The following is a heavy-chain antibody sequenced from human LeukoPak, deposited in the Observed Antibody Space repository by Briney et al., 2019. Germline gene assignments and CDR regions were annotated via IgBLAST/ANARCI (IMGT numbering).Heavy chain of an antibody. V-gene: IGHV4-59*01. Sequence: SETLSPTCTVPGGSISSYYWSWIRQPPGKGLEWIGYIYYSGSTNYNPSLKSRVTISVDTSKNQFSLKLSSVTAADTAVYYCARDYYDSSGLYYFDYWGQGTLVTVSS. CDR2: IYYSGST. CDR1: GGSISSYY. D-gene: IGHD3-22*01. CDR3: ARDYYDSSGLYYFDY. J-gene: IGHJ4*02.